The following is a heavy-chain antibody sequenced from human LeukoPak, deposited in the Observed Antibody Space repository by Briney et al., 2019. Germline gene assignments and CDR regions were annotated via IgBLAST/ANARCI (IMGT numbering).Heavy chain of an antibody. D-gene: IGHD4-17*01. CDR2: ISYDGSNK. V-gene: IGHV3-30-3*01. CDR3: ARSPYGDYDGYADY. Sequence: GRSLRLSCAASGFTFSSYAMHWVRQAPGKGLEWVAVISYDGSNKYYADSVKGRFTISRDNSKNTLYLQMNSLRAEDTAVYYCARSPYGDYDGYADYWGQGTLVTVSS. J-gene: IGHJ4*02. CDR1: GFTFSSYA.